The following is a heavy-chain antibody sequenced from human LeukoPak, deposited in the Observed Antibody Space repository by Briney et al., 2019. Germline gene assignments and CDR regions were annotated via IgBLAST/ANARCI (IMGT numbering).Heavy chain of an antibody. Sequence: GGSLRLSCAASGFTFSSYAMSWVRQAPGKGLEWVSAISGSGGSTYYADSVKGRFTISRDNSKNTLYLQMNSLRAEDTALYYCAKDMLGDGDSKYFFDYWGQGTLVTVSS. CDR2: ISGSGGST. J-gene: IGHJ4*02. V-gene: IGHV3-23*01. CDR1: GFTFSSYA. D-gene: IGHD4-17*01. CDR3: AKDMLGDGDSKYFFDY.